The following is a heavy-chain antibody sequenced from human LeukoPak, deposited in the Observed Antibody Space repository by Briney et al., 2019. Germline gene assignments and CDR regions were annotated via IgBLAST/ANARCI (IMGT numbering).Heavy chain of an antibody. CDR3: ARQAARPYDY. CDR1: GFLFSTHA. J-gene: IGHJ4*02. V-gene: IGHV3-30*19. CDR2: ISYDGSNK. Sequence: GGSLRLSCAASGFLFSTHAMHWVRQAPGKGLEWVAVISYDGSNKYYADSVKGRFTISRDNSKNTLYLQMNSLRTEDTAVFYCARQAARPYDYWGQGTLVTVSS. D-gene: IGHD6-6*01.